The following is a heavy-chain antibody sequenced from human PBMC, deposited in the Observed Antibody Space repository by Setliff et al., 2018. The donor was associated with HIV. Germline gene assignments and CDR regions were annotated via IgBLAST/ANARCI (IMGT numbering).Heavy chain of an antibody. Sequence: ASVKVSCKASGYSFTSYAVNWVRQAPGQGLEWMGWINPDSGGTNYAQKLQGRVTMTTETSTSTAYMELRSLRTDDTAVYYCARHDGLRSVHGAFDIWGQGTMVTVS. CDR1: GYSFTSYA. J-gene: IGHJ3*02. CDR3: ARHDGLRSVHGAFDI. CDR2: INPDSGGT. V-gene: IGHV1-18*01. D-gene: IGHD4-17*01.